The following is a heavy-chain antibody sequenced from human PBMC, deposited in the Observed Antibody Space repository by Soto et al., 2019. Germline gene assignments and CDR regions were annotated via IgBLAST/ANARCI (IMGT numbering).Heavy chain of an antibody. CDR2: IYSGGST. J-gene: IGHJ1*01. D-gene: IGHD3-22*01. V-gene: IGHV3-53*01. CDR3: ARDRVESGYPEYFQH. Sequence: EVQLVESGGGLIQPGGSLRLSCAASGFTVSSNYMSWVRQAPGKGLEWVSVIYSGGSTYYADSVKGRFTISRDNSKNTLYLQMNSLRPEDTAVYYCARDRVESGYPEYFQHWGQDTLVTVSS. CDR1: GFTVSSNY.